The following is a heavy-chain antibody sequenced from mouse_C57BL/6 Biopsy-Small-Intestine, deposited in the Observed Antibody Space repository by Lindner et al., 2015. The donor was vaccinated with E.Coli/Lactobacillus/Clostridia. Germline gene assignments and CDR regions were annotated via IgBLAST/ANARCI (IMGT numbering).Heavy chain of an antibody. J-gene: IGHJ4*01. D-gene: IGHD2-5*01. CDR2: IYPGDGDT. CDR3: ARSAYYSNYYAMDY. V-gene: IGHV1-82*01. CDR1: GYAFSSSW. Sequence: VQLQESGPELVKPGASVKISCKASGYAFSSSWMNWVKQRPGKGLGWIGRIYPGDGDTNYNGKFKGKATLTADKSSSTAYMQLSSLTSEDSAVYFCARSAYYSNYYAMDYWGQGTSVTVSS.